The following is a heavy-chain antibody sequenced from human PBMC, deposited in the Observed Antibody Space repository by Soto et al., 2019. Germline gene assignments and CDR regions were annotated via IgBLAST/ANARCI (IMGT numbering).Heavy chain of an antibody. CDR2: IIPIFGTA. Sequence: ASVKVSCKASGGTFSSYAISWVRQAPGQGLEWMGGIIPIFGTANYAQKFQGRVTITADKSTSTAYMELSSLRSEDTAVYYCARAIAPYQLLLDGMDVWGQGTTVTVSS. CDR1: GGTFSSYA. D-gene: IGHD2-2*01. CDR3: ARAIAPYQLLLDGMDV. J-gene: IGHJ6*02. V-gene: IGHV1-69*06.